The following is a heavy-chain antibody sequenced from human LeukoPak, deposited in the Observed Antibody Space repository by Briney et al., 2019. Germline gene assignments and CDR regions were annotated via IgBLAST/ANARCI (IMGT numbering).Heavy chain of an antibody. Sequence: GESLQISCKGSGYSFTSYWIGWVRQMPGKGLEWMGIVYPGDSDTKYSPSFQGQVTISADKSISTSFLQWNSLKASDTAMYYCARHDSTLATNYWGQGILVTVSS. J-gene: IGHJ4*02. D-gene: IGHD5-12*01. CDR3: ARHDSTLATNY. V-gene: IGHV5-51*01. CDR1: GYSFTSYW. CDR2: VYPGDSDT.